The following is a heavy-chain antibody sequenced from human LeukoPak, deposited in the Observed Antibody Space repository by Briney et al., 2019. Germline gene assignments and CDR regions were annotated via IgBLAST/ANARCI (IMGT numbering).Heavy chain of an antibody. CDR1: GFGFNYYG. V-gene: IGHV3-30*03. CDR2: ISYDERGK. D-gene: IGHD3-16*01. Sequence: GGSLRLSCAASGFGFNYYGMVWLRQSPGKGLEWVATISYDERGKHYADSVQGRFTISRDNSKSVLYLQLDYLRPEDTAVYYCSTDGTPKFGHWGQGTLVTVSS. CDR3: STDGTPKFGH. J-gene: IGHJ1*01.